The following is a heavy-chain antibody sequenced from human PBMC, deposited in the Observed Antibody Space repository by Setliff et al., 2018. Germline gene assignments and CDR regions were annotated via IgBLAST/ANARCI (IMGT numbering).Heavy chain of an antibody. CDR3: ARHRAVAGAYYFDF. CDR2: IYYSGNN. CDR1: VYSISRDCH. D-gene: IGHD6-19*01. J-gene: IGHJ4*02. V-gene: IGHV4-38-2*01. Sequence: SETLSLTCAVSVYSISRDCHWGWIRQPPGKGLEWIGSIYYSGNNYYNASLKGRVTISGDTSKNQFSLKLTAVTAADTAIYYCARHRAVAGAYYFDFWGQGTLVTVSS.